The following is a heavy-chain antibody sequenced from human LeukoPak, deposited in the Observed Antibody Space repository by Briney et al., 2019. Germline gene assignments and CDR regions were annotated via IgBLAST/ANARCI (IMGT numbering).Heavy chain of an antibody. CDR2: IKQDGSEK. Sequence: GGSLRLSCVASGFTFSGYWMTWVRQPPGKGLEWVANIKQDGSEKYYVDSVKGRLTISRENTKNSRYLQMNGLRAEDTATYYCARDPGYYGSGSYLNGGQGTLVTVSS. V-gene: IGHV3-7*01. J-gene: IGHJ4*02. CDR1: GFTFSGYW. CDR3: ARDPGYYGSGSYLN. D-gene: IGHD3-10*01.